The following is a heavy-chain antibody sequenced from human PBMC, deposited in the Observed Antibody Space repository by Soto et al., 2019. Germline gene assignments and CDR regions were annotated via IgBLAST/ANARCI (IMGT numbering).Heavy chain of an antibody. V-gene: IGHV1-69*13. D-gene: IGHD2-15*01. J-gene: IGHJ6*02. CDR1: GGTFSSYA. Sequence: ASVKVSCKASGGTFSSYAISWVRQAPGQGLEWMGGIIPIFGTANYARKFQGRVTITADESTSTAYMELSSLRSEDTAVYYCARAKGLGGNPHVYYYGMDVWGQGTTVTVSS. CDR3: ARAKGLGGNPHVYYYGMDV. CDR2: IIPIFGTA.